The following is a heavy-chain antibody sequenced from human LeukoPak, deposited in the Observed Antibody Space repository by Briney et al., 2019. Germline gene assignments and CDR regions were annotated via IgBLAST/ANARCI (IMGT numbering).Heavy chain of an antibody. D-gene: IGHD1-26*01. V-gene: IGHV3-48*01. CDR1: GFTFSSYS. CDR3: ARVESGATRY. J-gene: IGHJ4*02. Sequence: GGSLRLSCAASGFTFSSYSMNWVRQAPGKGLEWVSYISSSSSTIYYADSVKGRFTISRDNAKNSLYLQMNSLRAEDTAVYYCARVESGATRYWGQGTLVTVSS. CDR2: ISSSSSTI.